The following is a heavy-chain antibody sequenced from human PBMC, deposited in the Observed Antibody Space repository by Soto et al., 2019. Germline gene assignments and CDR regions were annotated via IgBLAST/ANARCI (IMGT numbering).Heavy chain of an antibody. CDR3: ARLGALGGYSGYDLPAFDI. CDR2: IIPIFGTA. J-gene: IGHJ3*02. D-gene: IGHD5-12*01. Sequence: SVKVSCKASGGTFSSYAISWVRQAPGQGLEWMGGIIPIFGTANYAQKFQGRVTITADESTSTAYMELSSLRSEDTAVYYCARLGALGGYSGYDLPAFDIWGQGTMVTVSS. CDR1: GGTFSSYA. V-gene: IGHV1-69*13.